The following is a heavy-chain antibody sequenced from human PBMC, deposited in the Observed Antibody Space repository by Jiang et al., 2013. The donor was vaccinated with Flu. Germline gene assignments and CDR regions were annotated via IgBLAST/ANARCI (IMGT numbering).Heavy chain of an antibody. D-gene: IGHD2-2*02. V-gene: IGHV3-23*01. CDR1: GFTFSRYA. CDR3: AKGGYQLLYSYFDY. Sequence: VQLLESGGGLVQPGGSLRLSCAASGFTFSRYAMSWARQAPGKGLEWVSSISGSGGTTYYADSVKGRFTISRDNSKNTLYLQMNSLSAEDTAVYYCAKGGYQLLYSYFDYWGQGTLATVSS. J-gene: IGHJ4*02. CDR2: ISGSGGTT.